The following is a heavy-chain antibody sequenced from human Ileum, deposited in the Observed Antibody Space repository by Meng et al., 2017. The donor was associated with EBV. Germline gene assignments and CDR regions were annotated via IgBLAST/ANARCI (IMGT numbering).Heavy chain of an antibody. CDR2: ISYDGSNK. V-gene: IGHV3-30-3*01. CDR3: ARDQSDYFDY. J-gene: IGHJ4*02. Sequence: QGRLVGSGGGGVQPGRFLRLSCAASGFTFSSYAMHWVRHAPGKGLEWVAVISYDGSNKYYADSVKGRFTISRDNSKNTLYLQMNSLRAEDTAVYYCARDQSDYFDYWGQGTLVTVSS. CDR1: GFTFSSYA.